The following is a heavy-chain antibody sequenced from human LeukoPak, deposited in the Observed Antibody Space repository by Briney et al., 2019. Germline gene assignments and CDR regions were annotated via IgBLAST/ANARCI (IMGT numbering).Heavy chain of an antibody. V-gene: IGHV4-59*08. J-gene: IGHJ5*02. D-gene: IGHD6-19*01. CDR2: IYYTGST. CDR3: ARLRWYDSGGRGVRYSDP. CDR1: GASISSYY. Sequence: SETLSLTCTVSGASISSYYWSWIRQPPGKGLEWIGYIYYTGSTNYNPPLKSRVTLSVDTSKSQFSLKLSSVTAADTAVYYCARLRWYDSGGRGVRYSDPWGQGTLVTVSS.